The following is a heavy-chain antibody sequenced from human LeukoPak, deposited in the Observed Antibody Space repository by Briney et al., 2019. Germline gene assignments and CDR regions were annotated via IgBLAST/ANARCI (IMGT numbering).Heavy chain of an antibody. D-gene: IGHD3-22*01. Sequence: GASVKVSCKASGYTFTGYYMHWVRQAPGQGLEWMGWINPNSGGTNYAQKFQGRVTMTRDTSISTAYMELSRLRSDDTAVYYCAREPYDSSGYYDYWGQGTLVTVSS. V-gene: IGHV1-2*02. J-gene: IGHJ4*02. CDR1: GYTFTGYY. CDR3: AREPYDSSGYYDY. CDR2: INPNSGGT.